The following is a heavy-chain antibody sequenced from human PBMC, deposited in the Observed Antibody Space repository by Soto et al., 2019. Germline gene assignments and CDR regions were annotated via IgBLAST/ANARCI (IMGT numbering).Heavy chain of an antibody. Sequence: GESLKISCECSGYTLSNFWIGWVLQLPGKGLEWMGIIYPGDHETRYSPSFHGKVTISADKSINTAYLQWNSLEASDTAFYFCARSPRSSPYFDYWGQGALVTVSS. D-gene: IGHD6-13*01. J-gene: IGHJ4*02. CDR3: ARSPRSSPYFDY. V-gene: IGHV5-51*01. CDR2: IYPGDHET. CDR1: GYTLSNFW.